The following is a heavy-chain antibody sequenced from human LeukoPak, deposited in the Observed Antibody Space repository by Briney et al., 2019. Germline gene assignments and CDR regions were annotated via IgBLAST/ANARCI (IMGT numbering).Heavy chain of an antibody. V-gene: IGHV3-66*01. D-gene: IGHD5-18*01. J-gene: IGHJ4*02. CDR1: GFTVSSKY. Sequence: GGSLRLSCAASGFTVSSKYMSWVRQAPGKGLEWVSVIYSGGSTYYADSVKGRFTISRDNSKNTLYLQMSSLRAEDTAVYYCARLEYTYGPLDYWGQGTLVTVSS. CDR2: IYSGGST. CDR3: ARLEYTYGPLDY.